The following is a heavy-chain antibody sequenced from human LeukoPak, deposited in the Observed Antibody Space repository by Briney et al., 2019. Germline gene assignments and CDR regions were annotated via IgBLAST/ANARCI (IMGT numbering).Heavy chain of an antibody. V-gene: IGHV3-74*01. J-gene: IGHJ4*02. CDR1: GFTFTSVW. CDR3: ARDRTTVTLFDN. CDR2: ISTDGAVT. D-gene: IGHD4-17*01. Sequence: GGSLRLSCAASGFTFTSVWMHWFRQAPGRGLVWISCISTDGAVTGYADSVKGRFTISRDNAKNTLYLQMNSLRAEDTAVYYCARDRTTVTLFDNWGQGALVTVSS.